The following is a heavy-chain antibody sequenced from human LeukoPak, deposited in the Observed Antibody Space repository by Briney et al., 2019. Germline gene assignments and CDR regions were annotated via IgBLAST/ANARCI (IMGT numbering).Heavy chain of an antibody. Sequence: GGSLRLSCAGSGFTFNNYAMSWVRQTPTKGLEWVSTITIAGDGTYYADPVRGRFTMSRDNSKNTLYLQMNSLRAEDTAVYYCAKDEQWLIDYWGQGTLVTVSS. CDR2: ITIAGDGT. CDR1: GFTFNNYA. CDR3: AKDEQWLIDY. V-gene: IGHV3-23*01. D-gene: IGHD6-19*01. J-gene: IGHJ4*02.